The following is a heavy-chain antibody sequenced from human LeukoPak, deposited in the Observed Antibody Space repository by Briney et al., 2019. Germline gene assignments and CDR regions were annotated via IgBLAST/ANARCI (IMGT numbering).Heavy chain of an antibody. CDR1: GFTFSSYA. CDR3: ANSSSG. J-gene: IGHJ4*02. V-gene: IGHV3-23*01. Sequence: GGSLRLSCAASGFTFSSYALTWVRQAPGKGLEWVSSISDSGDRTHYADSVKGRFTISRVNSQNTLLLQMSNLRTEDTAVYYCANSSSGWGQGTLVTVSS. CDR2: ISDSGDRT.